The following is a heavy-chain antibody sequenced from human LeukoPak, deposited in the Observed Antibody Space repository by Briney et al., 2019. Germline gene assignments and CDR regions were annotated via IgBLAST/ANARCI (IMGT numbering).Heavy chain of an antibody. V-gene: IGHV3-64*02. CDR1: GFTFRNFA. CDR2: LRSDGTTT. CDR3: ARARRSGQQSYYFDY. Sequence: GGSLRLSCAASGFTFRNFALHWVRQAPGRGLEYVAALRSDGTTTYYADSVKGRFIISRDNSKNTLYLQMGSLRSEDVGVYYCARARRSGQQSYYFDYWGQGTPVTVSS. J-gene: IGHJ4*02. D-gene: IGHD6-19*01.